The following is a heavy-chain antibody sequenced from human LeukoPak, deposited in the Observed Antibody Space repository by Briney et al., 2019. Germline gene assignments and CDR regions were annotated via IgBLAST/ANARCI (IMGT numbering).Heavy chain of an antibody. D-gene: IGHD1-26*01. Sequence: SETLSLTCTVSGGSISSYYWSWIRQPPGKGLEWIGYIYYSGSTNYNPSLKSRVTISVDTSKNQFSLKLSSVTAADTAMYYCARLFGSYYYFDYWGQGTLVTVSS. J-gene: IGHJ4*02. CDR3: ARLFGSYYYFDY. CDR2: IYYSGST. V-gene: IGHV4-59*08. CDR1: GGSISSYY.